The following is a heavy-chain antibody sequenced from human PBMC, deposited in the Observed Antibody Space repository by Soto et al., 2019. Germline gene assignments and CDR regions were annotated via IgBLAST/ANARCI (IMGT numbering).Heavy chain of an antibody. CDR2: FDPEDGET. Sequence: ASVKVSCKVSGYTLTELSMHWVRQAPGKGLEWMLGFDPEDGETIYAQKFQGRVTMTEDTSTDTAYIELSGLRSEDTAVYYCATAGIARYYYGSGSYYKYFDYWSQGTLVTVSS. CDR1: GYTLTELS. D-gene: IGHD3-10*01. V-gene: IGHV1-24*01. J-gene: IGHJ4*02. CDR3: ATAGIARYYYGSGSYYKYFDY.